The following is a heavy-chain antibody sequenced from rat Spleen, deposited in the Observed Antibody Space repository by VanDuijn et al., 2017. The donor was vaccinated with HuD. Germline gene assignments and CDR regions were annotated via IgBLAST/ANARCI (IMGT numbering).Heavy chain of an antibody. CDR3: ARQRTYPGWYFDF. CDR2: ISYDGSST. CDR1: GFTFNNYW. J-gene: IGHJ1*01. V-gene: IGHV5-31*01. D-gene: IGHD1-4*01. Sequence: EVQLVESGGGLVQPGRSLKLSCVASGFTFNNYWMTWIRQAPGKGLEWVATISYDGSSTYYRDSVKGRFTISRDNAKSTLYLQMNSLRSEDTATYYCARQRTYPGWYFDFWGPGTMVTVSS.